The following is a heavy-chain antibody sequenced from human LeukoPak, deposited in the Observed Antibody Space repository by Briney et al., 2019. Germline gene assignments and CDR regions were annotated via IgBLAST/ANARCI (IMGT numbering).Heavy chain of an antibody. CDR2: ISGSGGST. D-gene: IGHD5-24*01. Sequence: QPGGTLRLSCAASGFTFSNYAMNWVRQAPGKGLEWVSAISGSGGSTYYADSVKGRFTISRDNSKNTVYLQMNSLRAEDTAVYYCARDLSLMALTDWGQGTLVTVSS. CDR3: ARDLSLMALTD. V-gene: IGHV3-23*01. J-gene: IGHJ4*02. CDR1: GFTFSNYA.